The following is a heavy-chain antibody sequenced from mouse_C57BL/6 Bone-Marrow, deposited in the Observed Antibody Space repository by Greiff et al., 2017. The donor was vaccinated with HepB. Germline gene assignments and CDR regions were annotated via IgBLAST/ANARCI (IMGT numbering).Heavy chain of an antibody. CDR3: TTRTFDY. V-gene: IGHV14-4*01. J-gene: IGHJ2*01. Sequence: LQQSGAELVRPGASVKLSCTASGFNIKDDYMHWVKQRPEQGLEWIGWIDPENGDTEYASKFQGKATITADTSSNTAYLQLSSLTSEDTAVYYCTTRTFDYWGQGTTLTVSS. CDR1: GFNIKDDY. CDR2: IDPENGDT.